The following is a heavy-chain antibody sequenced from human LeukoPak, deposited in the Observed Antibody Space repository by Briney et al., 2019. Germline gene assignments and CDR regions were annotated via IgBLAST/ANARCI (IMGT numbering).Heavy chain of an antibody. J-gene: IGHJ4*02. D-gene: IGHD2-2*01. Sequence: SCAASGFTFSSYGMHWVRQAPGQGLEWMGWINPNSGGTNYAQKFQGWVTMTRDTSISTAYMELSRLRSDDTAVYYCASAGSGYCSSTSCPSYFDYWGQGTLVTVSS. CDR2: INPNSGGT. CDR1: GFTFSSYG. V-gene: IGHV1-2*04. CDR3: ASAGSGYCSSTSCPSYFDY.